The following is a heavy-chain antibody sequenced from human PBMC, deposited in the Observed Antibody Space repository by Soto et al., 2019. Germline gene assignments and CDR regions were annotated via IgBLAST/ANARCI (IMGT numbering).Heavy chain of an antibody. V-gene: IGHV1-2*06. J-gene: IGHJ4*02. CDR3: ATLKQAPGGLDY. CDR1: GYTFTAYY. D-gene: IGHD2-8*02. Sequence: QVQLVQSGAEVKKPGASVKVSSKASGYTFTAYYLYWVRQAPGQGLEWVGRINPKSGDTNYAQKFQGRVTMTRDTSISTAYMELSSLRSDDTAFYYCATLKQAPGGLDYWGQGTLVSVSS. CDR2: INPKSGDT.